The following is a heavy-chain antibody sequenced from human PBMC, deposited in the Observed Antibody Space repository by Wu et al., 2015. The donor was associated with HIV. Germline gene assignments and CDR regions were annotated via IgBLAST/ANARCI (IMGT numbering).Heavy chain of an antibody. CDR1: GYSFTAYY. J-gene: IGHJ2*01. V-gene: IGHV1-2*02. Sequence: QVQLVQSGAEVKRPGASVKVSCKTSGYSFTAYYIHWVRQAPGQGPEWMGRINPNTGGADSAQKFQGRVTLTRDTSITTTYMELSGLKSDDTAVYYCARYIGYCYFDFWGRGTLVTVSS. CDR2: INPNTGGA. CDR3: ARYIGYCYFDF.